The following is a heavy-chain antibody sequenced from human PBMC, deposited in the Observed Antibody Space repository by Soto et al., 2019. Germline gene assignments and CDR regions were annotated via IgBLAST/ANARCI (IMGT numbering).Heavy chain of an antibody. D-gene: IGHD2-2*01. V-gene: IGHV1-18*04. Sequence: QIQLVQSGSEVRMPGASVKVSCKASGYIFTTYSITWVRQAPGQGREWMGWVSASNGKTNYAQKFEDRVPMTTDTSATTAYMELRNLRSDDTAVYYCARDAFGVYASWFDPWGQGTLVTVSS. CDR1: GYIFTTYS. CDR2: VSASNGKT. J-gene: IGHJ5*02. CDR3: ARDAFGVYASWFDP.